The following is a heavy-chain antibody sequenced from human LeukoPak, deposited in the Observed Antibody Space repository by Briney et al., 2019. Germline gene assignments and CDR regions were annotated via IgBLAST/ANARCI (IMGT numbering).Heavy chain of an antibody. Sequence: SETLSLTCAVCGGSFSGYYWSWIRQPPGKGLEWIGEINHSGSTNYNPSLKSRVTISVDTSKNQFSLKLSSVTAADTAVYYCARTKVGALDYWGQGTLVTVSS. V-gene: IGHV4-34*01. CDR1: GGSFSGYY. CDR2: INHSGST. CDR3: ARTKVGALDY. J-gene: IGHJ4*02. D-gene: IGHD1-26*01.